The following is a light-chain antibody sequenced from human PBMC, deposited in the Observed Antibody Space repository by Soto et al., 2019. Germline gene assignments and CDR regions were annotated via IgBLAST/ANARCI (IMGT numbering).Light chain of an antibody. CDR1: QSVSSN. V-gene: IGKV3-15*01. CDR2: GAS. Sequence: EIVMTQSAATLSVSPGERATLSCRASQSVSSNLAWYQQKPGQAPRLLIYGASTRATGIPARFSGSGSGTEFTLTISILQSEDFAVYYCQQYNNWPQWTFGQGTKVEIK. J-gene: IGKJ1*01. CDR3: QQYNNWPQWT.